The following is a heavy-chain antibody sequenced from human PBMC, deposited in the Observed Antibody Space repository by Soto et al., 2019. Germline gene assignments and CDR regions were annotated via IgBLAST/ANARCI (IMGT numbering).Heavy chain of an antibody. V-gene: IGHV1-2*02. D-gene: IGHD6-19*01. J-gene: IGHJ6*02. CDR2: INPNSGGT. CDR3: ARGRWLDDYGMDV. Sequence: ASVKVSCKASGYTFTGYYMHWVRRAPGQGLEWMGWINPNSGGTSYAQKFQGRVTMTRDTSISTAYMELSRLRSDDTAVYYCARGRWLDDYGMDVWGQGTTVTVSS. CDR1: GYTFTGYY.